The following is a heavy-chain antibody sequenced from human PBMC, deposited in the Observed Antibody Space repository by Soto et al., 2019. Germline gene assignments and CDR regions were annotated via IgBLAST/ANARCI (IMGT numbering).Heavy chain of an antibody. CDR1: GFTFSHYW. J-gene: IGHJ4*02. D-gene: IGHD3-22*01. Sequence: GGSLRLSCAASGFTFSHYWMHWVRQAPGKGLVWVSRIDPYGSATKYADSVKGRFIISRDNAENTAYLQMNSLKTEDTAVYYCTSRYYYDSSGYYRDYWGQETLVTVSS. CDR2: IDPYGSAT. V-gene: IGHV3-74*01. CDR3: TSRYYYDSSGYYRDY.